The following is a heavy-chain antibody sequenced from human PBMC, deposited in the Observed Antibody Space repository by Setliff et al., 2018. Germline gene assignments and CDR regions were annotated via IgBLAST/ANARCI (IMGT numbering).Heavy chain of an antibody. CDR1: GYTFTSYG. Sequence: ASVKVSCKASGYTFTSYGISWVRQAPGQGLEWMGWISDYNGNTNYAQKLQGRVTMTTDTSTSTAYMELRSLRSDDTAVYYCARGFSKCYYYYYFYMDVWGKGTTVTVSS. J-gene: IGHJ6*03. CDR3: ARGFSKCYYYYYFYMDV. D-gene: IGHD3-3*01. CDR2: ISDYNGNT. V-gene: IGHV1-18*01.